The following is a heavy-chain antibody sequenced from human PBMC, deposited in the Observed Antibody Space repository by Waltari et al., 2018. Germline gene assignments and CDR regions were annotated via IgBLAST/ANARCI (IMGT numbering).Heavy chain of an antibody. D-gene: IGHD3-9*01. V-gene: IGHV4-34*01. Sequence: QVQLQQWGAGLLKPSETLSLTCAVYGGSFSGYYWSWIRQPPGKGLEWIGEIKRSGSTNYNPSIKSRVTISVDTSKNQFSLKMSSVTAADTAVYYCARGPFYYDILTGYSPRGYYYYGMDVWGQGTTVTVSS. CDR1: GGSFSGYY. CDR2: IKRSGST. J-gene: IGHJ6*02. CDR3: ARGPFYYDILTGYSPRGYYYYGMDV.